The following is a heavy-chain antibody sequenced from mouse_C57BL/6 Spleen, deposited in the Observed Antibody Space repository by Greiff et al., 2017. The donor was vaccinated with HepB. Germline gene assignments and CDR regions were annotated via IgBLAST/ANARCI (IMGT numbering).Heavy chain of an antibody. Sequence: EVQLVESEGGLVQPGSSMKLSCTASGFTFSDYYMAWVRQVPEKGLEWVANINYDGSSTYYLDSLKSRFIISRDNAKNILYLQMSSLKSEDTATYYWAREVTTVVADWYFDVWGTGTTVTVSS. CDR1: GFTFSDYY. CDR3: AREVTTVVADWYFDV. V-gene: IGHV5-16*01. J-gene: IGHJ1*03. CDR2: INYDGSST. D-gene: IGHD1-1*01.